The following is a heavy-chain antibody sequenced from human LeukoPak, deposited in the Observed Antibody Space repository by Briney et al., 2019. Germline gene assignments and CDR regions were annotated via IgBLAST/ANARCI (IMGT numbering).Heavy chain of an antibody. CDR3: ARDHSKHYDILITGYGPPPLNWYFDL. Sequence: ASVKVSCKASGYTFTSYGISWVRQAPGQGLEWMGWISAYNGNTNYAQKLQGRVTMTTDTSTSTAYMELRSLRSDDTAVYYCARDHSKHYDILITGYGPPPLNWYFDLWGRGTLVTVSS. V-gene: IGHV1-18*01. D-gene: IGHD3-9*01. CDR1: GYTFTSYG. CDR2: ISAYNGNT. J-gene: IGHJ2*01.